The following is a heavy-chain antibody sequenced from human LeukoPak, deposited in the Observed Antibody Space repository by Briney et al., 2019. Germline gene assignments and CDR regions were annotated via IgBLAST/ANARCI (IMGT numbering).Heavy chain of an antibody. J-gene: IGHJ3*02. CDR2: INDRGDST. Sequence: PGGSLRLSCAASGFSLTTYAMGWVRQAPGKGLEWVSVINDRGDSTYNADSLKGRFTISRDNSKNTLYLEMNSLRAEDTAVYYCARDGPGFGEYSFDIWGQGTMVTVSS. CDR3: ARDGPGFGEYSFDI. CDR1: GFSLTTYA. D-gene: IGHD3-10*01. V-gene: IGHV3-23*01.